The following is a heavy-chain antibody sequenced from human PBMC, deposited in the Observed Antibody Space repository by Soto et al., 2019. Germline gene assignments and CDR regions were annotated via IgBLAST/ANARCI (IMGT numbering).Heavy chain of an antibody. CDR2: ISYDGSNK. J-gene: IGHJ4*02. CDR3: ARDRASSFIGATATLFDY. CDR1: GFTFSSYA. D-gene: IGHD2-15*01. Sequence: LRLSCAASGFTFSSYAMHWVRQAPGKGREWVALISYDGSNKYFGDSVKGRFTISRDNSKNTLYLQMHSLRAEDTAVYYCARDRASSFIGATATLFDYWGQGTLVTVSS. V-gene: IGHV3-30-3*01.